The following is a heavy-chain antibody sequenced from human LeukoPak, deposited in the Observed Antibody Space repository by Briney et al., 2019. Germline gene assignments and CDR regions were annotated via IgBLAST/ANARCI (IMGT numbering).Heavy chain of an antibody. Sequence: GGSLRLSCAASGFTFSSYAFNWVRQAPGKGLEWVSYISTSGHTIYYTDSVKGRFTISRDNAKNSLYLQMNSLRAEDTAVYYCAELGITMIGGVWGKGTTVTISS. CDR1: GFTFSSYA. CDR2: ISTSGHTI. J-gene: IGHJ6*04. CDR3: AELGITMIGGV. V-gene: IGHV3-48*03. D-gene: IGHD3-10*02.